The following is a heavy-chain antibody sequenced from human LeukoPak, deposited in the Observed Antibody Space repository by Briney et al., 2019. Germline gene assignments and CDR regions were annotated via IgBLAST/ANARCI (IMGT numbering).Heavy chain of an antibody. Sequence: GGSLRLSCAASGFTFSSYAMTWVRQAPGKGLEWVSAISLSGGDTEYADSVKGRFTISRDNSKNTLYLQMNSLRAEDTAVYYCAKCGSTCYANAFYIWGQGTLVTVSS. CDR2: ISLSGGDT. CDR3: AKCGSTCYANAFYI. V-gene: IGHV3-23*01. CDR1: GFTFSSYA. J-gene: IGHJ3*02. D-gene: IGHD2-15*01.